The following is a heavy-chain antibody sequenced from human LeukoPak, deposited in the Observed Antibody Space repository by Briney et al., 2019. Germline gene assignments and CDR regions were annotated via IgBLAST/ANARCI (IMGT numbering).Heavy chain of an antibody. CDR2: ITWDGDST. CDR1: GFTFDDYA. CDR3: AKDIHVGSNSVLDS. J-gene: IGHJ4*02. D-gene: IGHD6-13*01. V-gene: IGHV3-43*01. Sequence: GGSLRLSCAASGFTFDDYAMHWVRQAPGKGLEWVSLITWDGDSTYYADSVKGRFTISRDDSKNSLYLQMNSLRSEDTALYYCAKDIHVGSNSVLDSWGQGTLVTDSS.